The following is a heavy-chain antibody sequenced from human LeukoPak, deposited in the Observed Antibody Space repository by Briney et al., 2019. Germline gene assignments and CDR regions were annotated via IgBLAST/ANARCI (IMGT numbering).Heavy chain of an antibody. V-gene: IGHV4-59*01. D-gene: IGHD3-10*01. Sequence: SETLSLTCTVSGGSISSYYWSWIRQPPGKGLEWIGYIYYSGSTNYNPSLKSRVTISVDTSKNQFSLKLSSVTAADTAVYYCARGLVRVWFDPWGQGTLVTVSS. J-gene: IGHJ5*02. CDR2: IYYSGST. CDR1: GGSISSYY. CDR3: ARGLVRVWFDP.